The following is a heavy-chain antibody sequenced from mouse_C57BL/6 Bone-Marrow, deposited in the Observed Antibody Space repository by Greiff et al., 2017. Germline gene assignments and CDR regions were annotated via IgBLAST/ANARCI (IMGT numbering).Heavy chain of an antibody. CDR3: ARGNYLAWFAY. CDR1: GFTFSSYG. CDR2: ISSGGSYT. D-gene: IGHD2-1*01. Sequence: EVQLVESGGDLVKPGGSLKLSCAASGFTFSSYGMSWVRQTPDKRLEWVATISSGGSYTYYPDSVKGRFTISRDNAKNTLYLQMSSLKSEDTAMYYCARGNYLAWFAYWGQGTLVTVSA. V-gene: IGHV5-6*01. J-gene: IGHJ3*01.